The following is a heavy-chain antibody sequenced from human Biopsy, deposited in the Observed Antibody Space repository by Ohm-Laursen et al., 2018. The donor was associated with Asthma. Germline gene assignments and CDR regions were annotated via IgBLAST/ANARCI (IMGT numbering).Heavy chain of an antibody. CDR1: GFAFNRFD. V-gene: IGHV3-33*08. CDR2: ITTDDVHK. Sequence: SLRLSCSAPGFAFNRFDMHWVRQAPGEGLEWLALITTDDVHKYNGESVRGRFSISRDNSKRTVYLHMAGLTVADKAVYFCARGEEPRPVADHLDIWGQGARVIVSS. D-gene: IGHD1-14*01. CDR3: ARGEEPRPVADHLDI. J-gene: IGHJ4*02.